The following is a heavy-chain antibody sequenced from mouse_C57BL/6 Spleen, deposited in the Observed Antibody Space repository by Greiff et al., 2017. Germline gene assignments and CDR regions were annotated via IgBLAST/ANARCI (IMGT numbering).Heavy chain of an antibody. CDR3: ARGYDYDVNYAMDY. CDR1: GYTFTSYW. V-gene: IGHV1-69*01. D-gene: IGHD2-4*01. J-gene: IGHJ4*01. CDR2: IDPSDSYT. Sequence: QVQLQQPGAELVMPGASVKLSCKASGYTFTSYWMHWVKQRPGQGLEWIGEIDPSDSYTNYNQKFKGKSTLTVDKSSSTAYMQLSSLTSEDSAVYYCARGYDYDVNYAMDYWGQGTSVTVSS.